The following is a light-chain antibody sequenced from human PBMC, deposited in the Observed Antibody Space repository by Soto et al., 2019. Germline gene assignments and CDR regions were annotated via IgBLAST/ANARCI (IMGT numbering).Light chain of an antibody. CDR2: GAA. J-gene: IGKJ4*01. V-gene: IGKV3D-15*01. CDR3: QQYDSWPLP. Sequence: EVVMTQSPGTLSVSTGEVATLSCRASHSVDSNLAWYQQKPGQAPRLLMYGAATRPSGIPDRFSGSGSGTEFTLTISSLQSEDFAVYYCQQYDSWPLPCGGGTKVEIK. CDR1: HSVDSN.